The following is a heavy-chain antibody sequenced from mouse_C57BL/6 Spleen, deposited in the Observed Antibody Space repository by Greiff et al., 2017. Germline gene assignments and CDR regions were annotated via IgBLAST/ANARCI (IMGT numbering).Heavy chain of an antibody. D-gene: IGHD3-2*02. CDR3: ARWTAQATIAY. V-gene: IGHV1-69*01. J-gene: IGHJ3*01. CDR1: GYTFTSYW. CDR2: IDPSDSYT. Sequence: QVQLQQPGAELVMPGASVKLSCKASGYTFTSYWLHWVKQRPGQGLEWIGEIDPSDSYTNYNQKFKGKSTLPVDKSSSTAYMQLSSLTSEDSAVYYCARWTAQATIAYWGQGTLVTVSA.